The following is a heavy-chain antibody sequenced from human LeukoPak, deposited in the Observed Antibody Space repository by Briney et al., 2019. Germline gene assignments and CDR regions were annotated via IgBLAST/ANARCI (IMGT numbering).Heavy chain of an antibody. V-gene: IGHV3-73*01. J-gene: IGHJ4*02. CDR2: IRSKANSYAT. D-gene: IGHD6-13*01. CDR1: GFTFSGSA. Sequence: AGGSLRLSCAASGFTFSGSAMHWVRQASGKGLEWVGRIRSKANSYATAYAASVKGRFTISRDDSKNTAYLQMNSLKTEDTAVYYCTTRGPGYSSSLDYWGQGTLVTVSS. CDR3: TTRGPGYSSSLDY.